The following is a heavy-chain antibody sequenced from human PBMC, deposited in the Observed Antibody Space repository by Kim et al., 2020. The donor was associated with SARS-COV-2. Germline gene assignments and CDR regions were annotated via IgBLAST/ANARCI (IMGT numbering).Heavy chain of an antibody. J-gene: IGHJ4*02. D-gene: IGHD2-15*01. CDR1: GYSFTTYW. CDR3: ARRAAQRINFDY. V-gene: IGHV5-51*01. CDR2: IYPGDSDT. Sequence: GESLKISCKGSGYSFTTYWIGWVRQMPGKGLEWMGTIYPGDSDTRYSPSFQGQVTISADKSISTAYLQWSSLRASDTAIYYCARRAAQRINFDYWGQGTQVTVSS.